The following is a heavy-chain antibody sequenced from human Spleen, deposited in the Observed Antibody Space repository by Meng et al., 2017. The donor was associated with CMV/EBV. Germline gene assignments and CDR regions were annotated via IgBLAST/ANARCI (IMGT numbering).Heavy chain of an antibody. CDR2: ISGSGGST. CDR1: GFTFSSYA. J-gene: IGHJ4*02. V-gene: IGHV3-23*01. D-gene: IGHD3-3*01. CDR3: AKGSPSGYQDFDY. Sequence: GSGFTFSSYAMSWVRQAPGKGLEWVSAISGSGGSTYYADSVKGRFTISRDNSKNTLYLQMNSLRAEDTAVYYCAKGSPSGYQDFDYWGQGTLVTVSS.